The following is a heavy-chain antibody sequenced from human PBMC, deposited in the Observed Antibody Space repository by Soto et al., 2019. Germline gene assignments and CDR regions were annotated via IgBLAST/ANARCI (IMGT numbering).Heavy chain of an antibody. Sequence: QVELVESGGGVVQSGGSLRRSCAAPGFSFSIHALHWIRQAPGEGLEWVAVMSPNGDNQYYADSVKGRFTISRDTSKSTLSLQMTSLRPEDTAVYYCASGAAFYYDTSRYWGQGTLVTVSS. CDR1: GFSFSIHA. D-gene: IGHD3-22*01. CDR3: ASGAAFYYDTSRY. V-gene: IGHV3-30-3*01. J-gene: IGHJ4*02. CDR2: MSPNGDNQ.